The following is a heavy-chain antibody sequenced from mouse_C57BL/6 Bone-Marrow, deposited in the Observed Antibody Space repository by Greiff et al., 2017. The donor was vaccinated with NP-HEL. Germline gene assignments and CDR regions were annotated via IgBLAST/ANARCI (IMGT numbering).Heavy chain of an antibody. J-gene: IGHJ2*01. CDR1: GYTFTNYW. V-gene: IGHV1-63*01. Sequence: QVQLQQSGAELVRPGTSVKMSCKASGYTFTNYWIGWAKQRPGHGLEWIGDIYPGGGYTNYNEKFKGKATLTADKSSSTAYMQFSSLTSEDSAIYYCARGILPHGDYWGQGTTLTVSS. CDR2: IYPGGGYT. CDR3: ARGILPHGDY.